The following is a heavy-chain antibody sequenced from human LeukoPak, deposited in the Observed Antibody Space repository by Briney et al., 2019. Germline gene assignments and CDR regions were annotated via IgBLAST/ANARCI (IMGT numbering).Heavy chain of an antibody. CDR2: IYYSGST. D-gene: IGHD6-13*01. V-gene: IGHV4-59*12. Sequence: SETLSLTCTVSGGSISSYYWSWIRQPPGKGLEWIGYIYYSGSTNYNPSLKSRVTISVDTSKNQFSLKLSSVTAADTAVYYCARLDRSSWYPDYFDYWGQGTLVTVTS. J-gene: IGHJ4*02. CDR3: ARLDRSSWYPDYFDY. CDR1: GGSISSYY.